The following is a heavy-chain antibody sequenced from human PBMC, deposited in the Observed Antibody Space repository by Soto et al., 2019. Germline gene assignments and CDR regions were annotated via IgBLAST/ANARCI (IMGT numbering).Heavy chain of an antibody. V-gene: IGHV3-23*01. CDR3: AKAGYSSGWYGGYFQH. J-gene: IGHJ1*01. CDR1: GFTFSSYA. Sequence: EVQLLESGGGLVQPGGSLRLSCAASGFTFSSYAMSWVRQAPGKGLEWVSAISGSGGSTYYADSVKGRFTISRDNSKNTLFLQMNSLRAEDTAEYYCAKAGYSSGWYGGYFQHWGQGTLVTVSS. CDR2: ISGSGGST. D-gene: IGHD6-19*01.